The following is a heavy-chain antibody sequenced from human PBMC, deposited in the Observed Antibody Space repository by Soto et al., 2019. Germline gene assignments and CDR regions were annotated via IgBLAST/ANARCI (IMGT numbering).Heavy chain of an antibody. CDR1: GGTFSSYT. CDR2: IIPILGIA. V-gene: IGHV1-69*02. D-gene: IGHD2-15*01. CDR3: ASQYCSGGSCYSGAGY. J-gene: IGHJ4*02. Sequence: QVQLVQSGAEVKKPGSSVKVSCKASGGTFSSYTISWVRQAPGQGLEWMGRIIPILGIANYAQKFQGRVTITADKSTSTAYMELSSLRSEDTAVYYCASQYCSGGSCYSGAGYWGQGTLVTLSS.